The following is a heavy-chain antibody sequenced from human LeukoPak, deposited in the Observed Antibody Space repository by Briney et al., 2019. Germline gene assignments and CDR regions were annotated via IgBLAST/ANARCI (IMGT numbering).Heavy chain of an antibody. J-gene: IGHJ3*02. Sequence: PGGSLRLSCAASGFTFDDYGMSWVRQAPGKGLEWVSGINWNGGSTGYADSVKGRFTISRDNAKNSLYLQMNSLKAEDTALYYCARDEGTGLDDAFDIWGQGTMLTVSS. CDR3: ARDEGTGLDDAFDI. D-gene: IGHD1-1*01. CDR2: INWNGGST. CDR1: GFTFDDYG. V-gene: IGHV3-20*04.